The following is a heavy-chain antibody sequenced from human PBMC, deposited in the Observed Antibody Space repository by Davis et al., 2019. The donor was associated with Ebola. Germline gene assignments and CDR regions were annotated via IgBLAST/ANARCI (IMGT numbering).Heavy chain of an antibody. CDR3: GRGYSSSPWTGPHLDV. CDR1: GGSISSGGYY. V-gene: IGHV4-31*03. Sequence: PSETLSLTCTVSGGSISSGGYYWSWIRQHPGKGLEWIGYIYYSGSTYYNPSLKSRVTISVDTSKNQFSVKLTSVTAGDTAVYYCGRGYSSSPWTGPHLDVWGKGTTVTVSS. CDR2: IYYSGST. D-gene: IGHD6-6*01. J-gene: IGHJ6*04.